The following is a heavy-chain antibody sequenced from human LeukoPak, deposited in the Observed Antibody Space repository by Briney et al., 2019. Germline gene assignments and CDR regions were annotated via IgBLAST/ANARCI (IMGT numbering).Heavy chain of an antibody. V-gene: IGHV3-23*01. J-gene: IGHJ4*02. CDR3: ANGRDTFAY. CDR2: ISGSGGNT. D-gene: IGHD5-24*01. CDR1: GFTFSSYA. Sequence: SGGSLRLSCAASGFTFSSYAMSWVRQAPGKGLEWVSGISGSGGNTYYVDSVKGRFTISRDNSKNTLYLQMNSLRAEDTAVYYCANGRDTFAYWGQEALVTVSS.